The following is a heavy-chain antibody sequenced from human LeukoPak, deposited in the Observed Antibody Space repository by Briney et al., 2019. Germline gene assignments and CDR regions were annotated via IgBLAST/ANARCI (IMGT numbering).Heavy chain of an antibody. J-gene: IGHJ5*02. Sequence: SETLSLTCSVSDDSLRNGGFYWSWIRQPAGKGLEWIGRIYTTGNIQFNPSLKSRVSMSTDKSKNQFFLNLRSVTAADTAVYYCAKGGERFGSGSYNWFDPWGRGILVTASS. D-gene: IGHD3-10*01. CDR1: DDSLRNGGFY. V-gene: IGHV4-61*02. CDR2: IYTTGNI. CDR3: AKGGERFGSGSYNWFDP.